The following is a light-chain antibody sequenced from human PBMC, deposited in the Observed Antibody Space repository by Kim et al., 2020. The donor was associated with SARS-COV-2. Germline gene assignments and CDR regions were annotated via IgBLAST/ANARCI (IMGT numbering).Light chain of an antibody. CDR3: CSYTSSITL. CDR1: SSDVGDYNY. J-gene: IGLJ2*01. Sequence: SALTQPASVSGSPGQSITISCTGTSSDVGDYNYVSWYQQHPGEAPKLIIYDVSHRPSGVSNRFSGSKSGNTASLIISELHIEDEADYYCCSYTSSITLFGGGTQLTVL. CDR2: DVS. V-gene: IGLV2-14*01.